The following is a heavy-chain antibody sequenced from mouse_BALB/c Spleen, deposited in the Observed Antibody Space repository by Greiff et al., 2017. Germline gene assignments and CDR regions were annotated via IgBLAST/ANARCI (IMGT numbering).Heavy chain of an antibody. J-gene: IGHJ1*01. CDR3: VYGSSSYWYFDV. CDR1: GYTFTSYT. Sequence: VQLQQSAAELARPGASVKMSCKASGYTFTSYTMHWVKQRPGQGLEWIGYINPSSGYTEYNQKFKDKTTLTADKSSSTAYMQLSSLTSEDSAVYYCVYGSSSYWYFDVWGAGTTVTVSS. V-gene: IGHV1-4*02. CDR2: INPSSGYT. D-gene: IGHD1-1*01.